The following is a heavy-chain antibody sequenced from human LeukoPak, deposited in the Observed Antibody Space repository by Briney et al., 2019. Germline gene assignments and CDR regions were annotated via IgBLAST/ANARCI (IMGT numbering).Heavy chain of an antibody. CDR2: INSDGSST. CDR3: ASETWAGVYY. D-gene: IGHD2-8*01. Sequence: GGSLCLTCAASGFTISRYRMHWVRHAPGKGLVWVSRINSDGSSTSYADSVKGRFTISRDNAKNTLYLQMNSLRAEDTAVYYCASETWAGVYYWDQGTLVSVSS. J-gene: IGHJ4*02. V-gene: IGHV3-74*01. CDR1: GFTISRYR.